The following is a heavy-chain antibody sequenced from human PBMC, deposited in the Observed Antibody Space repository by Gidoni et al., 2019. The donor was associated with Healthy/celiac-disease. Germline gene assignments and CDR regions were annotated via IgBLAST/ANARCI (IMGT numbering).Heavy chain of an antibody. CDR3: ARDPVDSSSWYDDY. D-gene: IGHD6-13*01. CDR2: IKQDGSEK. V-gene: IGHV3-7*01. CDR1: GFTFSSYW. Sequence: EVQLVESGGGLVQPGGSLRLSCAASGFTFSSYWMSWVRQAPGKGLEWVANIKQDGSEKYYVDSVKGRFTISRDNAKNSLYLQMNSLRAEDTAVYYCARDPVDSSSWYDDYWGQGTLVTVSS. J-gene: IGHJ4*02.